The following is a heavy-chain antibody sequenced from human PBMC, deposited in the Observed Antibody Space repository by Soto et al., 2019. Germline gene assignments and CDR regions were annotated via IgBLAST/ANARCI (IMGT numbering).Heavy chain of an antibody. CDR3: ASGSYYDSSGYYYGPSFDY. CDR1: GYTFTSYA. CDR2: INAGNGNT. Sequence: ASVKVSCKASGYTFTSYAMHWVRQAPGQRLESMGWINAGNGNTKYSQKFQGRVTITRDTSASTAYMELSSLRSEDTAVYYCASGSYYDSSGYYYGPSFDYWGQGTLVTVSS. V-gene: IGHV1-3*01. D-gene: IGHD3-22*01. J-gene: IGHJ4*02.